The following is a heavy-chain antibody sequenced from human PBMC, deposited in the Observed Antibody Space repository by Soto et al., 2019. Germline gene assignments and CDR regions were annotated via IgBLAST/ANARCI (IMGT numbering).Heavy chain of an antibody. CDR2: IYSGGST. V-gene: IGHV3-66*01. Sequence: GGSLRLSRAASGFTVSSNYMSWVRQAPGKGLEWVSVIYSGGSTYYADSVKGRFTISRDNSKNTLYLQMNSLRAEDTAVYYCARDQNDILTGYPRGGYYGMDVWGQGTTVTVSS. J-gene: IGHJ6*02. CDR3: ARDQNDILTGYPRGGYYGMDV. CDR1: GFTVSSNY. D-gene: IGHD3-9*01.